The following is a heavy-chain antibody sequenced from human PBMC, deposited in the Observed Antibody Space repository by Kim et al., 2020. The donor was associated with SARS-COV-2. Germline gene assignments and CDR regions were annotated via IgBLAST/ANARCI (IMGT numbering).Heavy chain of an antibody. CDR2: IKQDGSEK. D-gene: IGHD3-10*01. CDR3: ARDGERSYSPPFDP. CDR1: GFTFSSYW. J-gene: IGHJ5*02. Sequence: GGSLRLSCAASGFTFSSYWMSWVRQAPGKGLEWVANIKQDGSEKYYVDSVKGRFTISRDNAKNSLYLQMNSLRAEDTAVYYCARDGERSYSPPFDPWGQGTLVTVSS. V-gene: IGHV3-7*01.